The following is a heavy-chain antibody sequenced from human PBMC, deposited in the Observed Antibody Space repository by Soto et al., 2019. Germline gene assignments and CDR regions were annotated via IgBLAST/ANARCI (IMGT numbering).Heavy chain of an antibody. CDR1: GFTFSSYA. V-gene: IGHV3-23*01. CDR3: AKGLMITFGGVIAPFDY. Sequence: PGGSLRLSCAASGFTFSSYAMSWVRQAPGKGLEWVSAISGSGGSTYYADSVKGRFTISRDNSKNTLYLQMNSLRAEDTAVYYCAKGLMITFGGVIAPFDYWGQGTLVTVSS. J-gene: IGHJ4*02. D-gene: IGHD3-16*02. CDR2: ISGSGGST.